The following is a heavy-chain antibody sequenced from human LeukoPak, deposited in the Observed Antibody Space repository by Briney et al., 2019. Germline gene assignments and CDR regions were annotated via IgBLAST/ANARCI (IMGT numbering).Heavy chain of an antibody. J-gene: IGHJ4*02. CDR2: TRNKANSYTT. Sequence: PGGSLGLSCAASGFTFSDHYMDWVRQAPGRGLEWVGRTRNKANSYTTEYAASVKGRFTISRDDSKNSLYLQMNSLKTEDTAVYYCARESIAAAGTFDYWGQGTLVTVSS. D-gene: IGHD6-13*01. CDR1: GFTFSDHY. CDR3: ARESIAAAGTFDY. V-gene: IGHV3-72*01.